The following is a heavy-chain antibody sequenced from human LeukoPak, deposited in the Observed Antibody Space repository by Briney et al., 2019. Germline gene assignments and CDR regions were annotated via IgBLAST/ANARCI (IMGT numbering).Heavy chain of an antibody. Sequence: GGSLRLSCAASGFTFSTYAMNWVRQAPGKGLEWVSGITNGGNYTIYADSVKGWFTISRDNSKNTLYLQMNSLRADDTAVYYCASGRGTTIGTFDYWGQGTLVTVSS. CDR3: ASGRGTTIGTFDY. V-gene: IGHV3-23*01. CDR2: ITNGGNYT. CDR1: GFTFSTYA. J-gene: IGHJ4*02. D-gene: IGHD2-21*02.